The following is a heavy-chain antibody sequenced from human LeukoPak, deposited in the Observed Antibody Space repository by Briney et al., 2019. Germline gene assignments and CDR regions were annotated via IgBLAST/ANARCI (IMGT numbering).Heavy chain of an antibody. CDR2: ISGSGANT. V-gene: IGHV3-23*01. CDR3: AKASGYSSNTGYY. D-gene: IGHD6-13*01. Sequence: PGGSLRLSCAASGFTFSSFAMSWVRQAPGKGLEWVSGISGSGANTYYADSVKGRFSISRVNSKNTLYLQMNSLRAEDTAVYYCAKASGYSSNTGYYWGQGTLVTVSS. CDR1: GFTFSSFA. J-gene: IGHJ4*02.